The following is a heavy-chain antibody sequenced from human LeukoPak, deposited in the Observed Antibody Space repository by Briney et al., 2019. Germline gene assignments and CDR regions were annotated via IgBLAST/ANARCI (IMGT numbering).Heavy chain of an antibody. J-gene: IGHJ4*02. CDR1: GFTFSSYS. D-gene: IGHD5-12*01. Sequence: PGGSLRLSCAASGFTFSSYSMNWVRQAPGKGLEWVSSISSSSSYIYYADSVKGRFTISRDNAKNSLYLQMNSLRAEDTAVYYCARGNLRSGFSIGYWGQGTLVTVSS. V-gene: IGHV3-21*01. CDR2: ISSSSSYI. CDR3: ARGNLRSGFSIGY.